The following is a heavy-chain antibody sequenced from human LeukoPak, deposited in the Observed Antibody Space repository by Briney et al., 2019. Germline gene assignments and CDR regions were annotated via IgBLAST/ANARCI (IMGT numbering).Heavy chain of an antibody. V-gene: IGHV3-30*04. CDR1: GFTFSSYA. J-gene: IGHJ4*02. CDR3: ARDELPLWFGELCPDY. Sequence: GGSLRLSCAASGFTFSSYAMHWVRQAPGKGLEWVAVISYDGSNKYHADSVKGRFTISRDNSKNTLYLQMNSLRAEDTAVYYCARDELPLWFGELCPDYWGQGTLVTVSS. CDR2: ISYDGSNK. D-gene: IGHD3-10*01.